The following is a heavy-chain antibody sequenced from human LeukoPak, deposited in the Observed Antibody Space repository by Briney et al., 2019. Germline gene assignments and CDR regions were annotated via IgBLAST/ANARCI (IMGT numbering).Heavy chain of an antibody. V-gene: IGHV4-4*07. CDR2: IYTNEYT. CDR3: ARPPYGDYFDY. Sequence: SETLSLTCTVSGGSITGHYWSWIRQPAGKGLEWIGRIYTNEYTNYNPSLKHRVTMSVDTSKNQLSLRLSSVTAADTAVYYCARPPYGDYFDYWGQGILVTVSS. CDR1: GGSITGHY. D-gene: IGHD3-10*01. J-gene: IGHJ4*02.